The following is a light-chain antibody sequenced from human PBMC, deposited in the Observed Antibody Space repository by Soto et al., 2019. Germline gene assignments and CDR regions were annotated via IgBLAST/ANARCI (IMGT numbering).Light chain of an antibody. V-gene: IGKV1-5*03. J-gene: IGKJ2*01. CDR1: QSISTY. CDR2: RAS. CDR3: QQYDSYPYT. Sequence: DIQMTQSPSTLSASVGDRVTITCRASQSISTYLAWFQLKPGKAPGLLIYRASSLGSGVPSRFSGSGSGTEFTVTISNLQPDDVATYYCQQYDSYPYTFGQGTKLEIK.